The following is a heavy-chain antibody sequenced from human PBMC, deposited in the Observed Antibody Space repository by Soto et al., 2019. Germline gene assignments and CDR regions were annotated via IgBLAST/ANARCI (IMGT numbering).Heavy chain of an antibody. CDR2: INLNSGGT. J-gene: IGHJ4*02. D-gene: IGHD1-26*01. CDR1: GYTFTGYY. V-gene: IGHV1-2*02. Sequence: QVQLVQSGAEVKKPGASVKVSCKASGYTFTGYYMHWVRQAPGQGLEWMGWINLNSGGTNYAQKFQGRVTMTRDTSISTAYMELSRLRSDDTVVYYGARSRLLSDGSGIVYLGQGTLVTVSS. CDR3: ARSRLLSDGSGIVY.